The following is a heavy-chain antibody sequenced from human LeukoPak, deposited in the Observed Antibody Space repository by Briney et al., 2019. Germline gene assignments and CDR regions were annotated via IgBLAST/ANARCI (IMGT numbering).Heavy chain of an antibody. CDR2: IDSNGGST. V-gene: IGHV3-64*02. CDR3: ARRGYNGYIS. D-gene: IGHD5-12*01. CDR1: GFNFSSSA. Sequence: PGGSLRLSCAASGFNFSSSAMHWVRQAPGKGLDYVSAIDSNGGSTFYADSVKGRFTISRDNTKNTLYLQMSSRRTEDMAVYYCARRGYNGYISWGQGTLITVSS. J-gene: IGHJ4*02.